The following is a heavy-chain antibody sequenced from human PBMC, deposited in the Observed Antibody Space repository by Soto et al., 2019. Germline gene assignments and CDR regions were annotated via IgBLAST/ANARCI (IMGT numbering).Heavy chain of an antibody. CDR1: GGSISSYY. Sequence: PSETLSLTCTVSGGSISSYYWSWIRQPPGKGLEWIGYIYYSGSTNYNPSLKSRVTISVDTSKNQFSLQLNSVTPEDTAVYYCARDRRGMDVWGQGTTVTVSS. V-gene: IGHV4-59*12. CDR3: ARDRRGMDV. J-gene: IGHJ6*02. CDR2: IYYSGST.